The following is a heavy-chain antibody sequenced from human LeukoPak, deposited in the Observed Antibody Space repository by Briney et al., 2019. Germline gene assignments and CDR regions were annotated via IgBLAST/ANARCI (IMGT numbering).Heavy chain of an antibody. CDR1: GGSFSGYY. V-gene: IGHV4-34*01. CDR2: INHSGST. D-gene: IGHD3-22*01. CDR3: ARSSGYYYVADKYFDY. J-gene: IGHJ4*02. Sequence: SETLSLTCAVYGGSFSGYYWSWIRQPPGKGLEWIGEINHSGSTNYNPSLKGRVTISVDTSKNQFSLKLSSVTAADTAVYYCARSSGYYYVADKYFDYWGQGTLVTVSS.